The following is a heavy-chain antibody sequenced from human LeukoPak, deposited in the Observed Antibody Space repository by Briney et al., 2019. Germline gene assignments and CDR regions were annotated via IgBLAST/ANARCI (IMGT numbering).Heavy chain of an antibody. V-gene: IGHV3-30*18. Sequence: GGSLRLSCAASGFTFTNYGMHWVRQAPGKGLEWVAVISYDGSSKYFADSVKGRFTISRDNSKNTLYLQMNSLRPEDTAVYYRAKGLNSNWVGWFDPWGQGTLVTVSS. CDR1: GFTFTNYG. CDR2: ISYDGSSK. D-gene: IGHD4-11*01. CDR3: AKGLNSNWVGWFDP. J-gene: IGHJ5*02.